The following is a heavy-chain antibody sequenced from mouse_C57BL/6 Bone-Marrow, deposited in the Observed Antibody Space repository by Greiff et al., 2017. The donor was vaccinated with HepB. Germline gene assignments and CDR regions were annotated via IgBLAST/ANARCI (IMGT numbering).Heavy chain of an antibody. Sequence: EVQLQQSGAELVKPGASVKLSCTASGFNIKDYYMHWVKQRTEQGLEWIGRIDPEDGETKYDPKFQGKTTIKADTSSNTAYLQLSSLTAEDTAVYYCASAAGGVNYWGQGTTLTVSS. CDR3: ASAAGGVNY. J-gene: IGHJ2*01. V-gene: IGHV14-2*01. CDR1: GFNIKDYY. CDR2: IDPEDGET.